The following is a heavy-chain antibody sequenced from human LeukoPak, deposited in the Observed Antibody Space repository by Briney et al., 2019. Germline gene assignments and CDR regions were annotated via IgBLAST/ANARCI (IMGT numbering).Heavy chain of an antibody. CDR2: ISSSSSYI. CDR3: ARLQPPYITYYYYYMDV. D-gene: IGHD3-10*01. CDR1: GFTFSSYS. V-gene: IGHV3-21*04. Sequence: GGSLRLSCAASGFTFSSYSMNWVRQAPGKGLEWVSSISSSSSYIYYADSVKGRFTISRDNAKNSLYLQMNSLKASDTAMYYCARLQPPYITYYYYYMDVWGKGTTVTVSS. J-gene: IGHJ6*03.